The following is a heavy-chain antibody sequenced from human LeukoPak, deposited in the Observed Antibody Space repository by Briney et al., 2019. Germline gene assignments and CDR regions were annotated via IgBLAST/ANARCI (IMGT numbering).Heavy chain of an antibody. Sequence: GGSLRLSCAVSGFTFSSYAMHWVRQAPGKGLEWVAVISYDGSNKYYADSVKGRFTISRDNSKNTLYLQMNSLRAEDTAVYYCARALRSGYAVAYWGQGTLVTVSS. V-gene: IGHV3-30*04. CDR2: ISYDGSNK. D-gene: IGHD3-9*01. CDR1: GFTFSSYA. J-gene: IGHJ4*02. CDR3: ARALRSGYAVAY.